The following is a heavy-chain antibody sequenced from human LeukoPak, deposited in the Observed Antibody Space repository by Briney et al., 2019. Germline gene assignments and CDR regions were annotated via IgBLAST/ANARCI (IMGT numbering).Heavy chain of an antibody. J-gene: IGHJ4*02. CDR1: GFTFSNYA. CDR3: AKWGDYDILTGYYDSDY. CDR2: VSGRDDST. V-gene: IGHV3-23*01. D-gene: IGHD3-9*01. Sequence: GGSLRLSCAASGFTFSNYAMSWVRQAPGKGLEWVSAVSGRDDSTYYADSVKGRFTISRDNSKNTLYLQMNSLIAEDTAVYYCAKWGDYDILTGYYDSDYWGQGTLVTVSS.